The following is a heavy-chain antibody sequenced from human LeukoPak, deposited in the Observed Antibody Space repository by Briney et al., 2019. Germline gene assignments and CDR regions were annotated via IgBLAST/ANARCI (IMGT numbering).Heavy chain of an antibody. CDR1: GFTVSSNY. D-gene: IGHD3-22*01. Sequence: PGGSLRLSCAASGFTVSSNYMSWVRQAPGKGLEWVSFIYSGGSTYYADSVKGRFTISRDNSKNTLYLQMNSLRAEDPAVYYCARTTYYYDSSGYFDYWGQGTLVTVSS. J-gene: IGHJ4*02. CDR3: ARTTYYYDSSGYFDY. CDR2: IYSGGST. V-gene: IGHV3-53*01.